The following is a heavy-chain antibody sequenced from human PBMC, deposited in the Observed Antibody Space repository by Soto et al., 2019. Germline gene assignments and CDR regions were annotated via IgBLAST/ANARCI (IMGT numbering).Heavy chain of an antibody. V-gene: IGHV3-48*02. CDR2: ISSSSSTI. CDR3: ATRLITIFGLVITQGPYYYYGMDV. CDR1: GFTFSSYS. D-gene: IGHD3-3*01. J-gene: IGHJ6*02. Sequence: EVQLVESGGGLVQPGGSLRLSCAASGFTFSSYSMNWVRQAPGKGLEWVSYISSSSSTIYYADSVKGRFTISRDNAKNSLYLQMNSLRDEDTAVYYCATRLITIFGLVITQGPYYYYGMDVWGQGTTVTVSS.